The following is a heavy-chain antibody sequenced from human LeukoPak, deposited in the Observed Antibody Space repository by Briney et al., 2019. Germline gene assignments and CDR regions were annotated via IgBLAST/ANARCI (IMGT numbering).Heavy chain of an antibody. J-gene: IGHJ3*02. Sequence: GASVTVSCKASGYTFNNYGISWVRQAPGQGLEWVGWTNGYNANTNYVQKFQGRVSMTTDTSTHTAYMELRSLRSDDTAVYYCARWDYYDSRTFDIWGQGTMVTVS. CDR3: ARWDYYDSRTFDI. D-gene: IGHD3-22*01. CDR1: GYTFNNYG. CDR2: TNGYNANT. V-gene: IGHV1-18*01.